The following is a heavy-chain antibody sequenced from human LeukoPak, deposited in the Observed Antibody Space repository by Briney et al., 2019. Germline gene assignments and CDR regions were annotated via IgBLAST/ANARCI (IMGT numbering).Heavy chain of an antibody. CDR2: IYYSGRT. CDR1: GGSISNYY. J-gene: IGHJ5*02. Sequence: SEILSLTCTVSGGSISNYYWSWIRQPPGKGLEWIGYIYYSGRTNYNPSLKSRITILVDTSKNQFSLKLSSVTAADTAVYYCARAETQYYDFWSGYHNWFDPWGQGTLVTVSS. CDR3: ARAETQYYDFWSGYHNWFDP. V-gene: IGHV4-59*01. D-gene: IGHD3-3*01.